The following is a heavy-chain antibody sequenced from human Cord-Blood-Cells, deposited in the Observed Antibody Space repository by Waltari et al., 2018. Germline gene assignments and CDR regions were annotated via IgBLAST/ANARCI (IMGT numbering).Heavy chain of an antibody. V-gene: IGHV4-34*01. CDR2: INHSGST. CDR3: ARHYYYGSGSYPLFDY. Sequence: QVQLQQWGAGLLKPSETLSLTCAVYGGSFSGYYWSWLRQPPGKGLEWFGEINHSGSTNYNPSLKSRVTISVDTSKNQFSLKLSSVTAADTAVYYCARHYYYGSGSYPLFDYWGQGTLVTVSS. CDR1: GGSFSGYY. J-gene: IGHJ4*02. D-gene: IGHD3-10*01.